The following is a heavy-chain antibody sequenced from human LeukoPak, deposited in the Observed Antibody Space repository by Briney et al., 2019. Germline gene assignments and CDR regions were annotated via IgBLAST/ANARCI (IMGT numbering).Heavy chain of an antibody. CDR2: INHSGST. J-gene: IGHJ4*02. Sequence: SETLSLTCAVYGGSFSGYYWSWIRQPPGKGLEWIGEINHSGSTNYNPSLKSRVTISVDTSKNQFSLKLSSVTAADTAVYYCARLRVYYYDSSGYDLDYWGQGTLVTVSS. CDR1: GGSFSGYY. CDR3: ARLRVYYYDSSGYDLDY. D-gene: IGHD3-22*01. V-gene: IGHV4-34*01.